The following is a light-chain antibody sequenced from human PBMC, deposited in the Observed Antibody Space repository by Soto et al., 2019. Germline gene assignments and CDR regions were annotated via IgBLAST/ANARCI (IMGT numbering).Light chain of an antibody. Sequence: SYELTQPPSVSVAPGQTATITCGGNNIGSKSVHWYQLRPGQAPVLVVYDDSDRPSGIPERFSGSNSGKKATLTISRVEAGDEADYYCQVWDRSSDHYVFATGTKVTVL. CDR2: DDS. J-gene: IGLJ1*01. CDR3: QVWDRSSDHYV. V-gene: IGLV3-21*02. CDR1: NIGSKS.